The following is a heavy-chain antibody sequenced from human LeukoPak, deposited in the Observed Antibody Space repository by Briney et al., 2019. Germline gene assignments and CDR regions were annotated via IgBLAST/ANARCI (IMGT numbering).Heavy chain of an antibody. CDR2: MNPNSGDT. J-gene: IGHJ4*02. Sequence: ASVKVSCKASGYTFTSYDINWVRQATGQGLEWMGWMNPNSGDTGYAQKFQGRVTMTRNTSISTAYMELSSLRSEDTAVYYCARATYGSGSYNYWGQGTLVTVSS. V-gene: IGHV1-8*01. D-gene: IGHD3-10*01. CDR3: ARATYGSGSYNY. CDR1: GYTFTSYD.